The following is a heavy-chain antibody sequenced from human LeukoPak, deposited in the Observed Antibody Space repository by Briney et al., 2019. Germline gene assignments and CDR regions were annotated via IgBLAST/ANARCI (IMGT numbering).Heavy chain of an antibody. CDR1: GYTFTSYY. CDR3: AGNSPNDYLWGTVYYYYYMDV. D-gene: IGHD3-16*01. V-gene: IGHV1-46*03. CDR2: INPSGGST. J-gene: IGHJ6*03. Sequence: ASVKVSCKASGYTFTSYYIHWVRQAPGQGLEWMGIINPSGGSTTYAQKFRGRVTMTRDTSTSTVYMELSRLKTEDTAVYFCAGNSPNDYLWGTVYYYYYMDVWGKGTTVVVSS.